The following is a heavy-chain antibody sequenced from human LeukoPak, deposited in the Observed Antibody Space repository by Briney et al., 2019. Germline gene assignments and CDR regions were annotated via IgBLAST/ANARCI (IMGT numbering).Heavy chain of an antibody. J-gene: IGHJ4*02. CDR2: INPSGGST. CDR3: ARDFQAAAGTTDY. D-gene: IGHD6-13*01. V-gene: IGHV1-46*01. CDR1: GYTFTSYY. Sequence: ASVKVSCKASGYTFTSYYMHWVRQAPGQGLEWMGIINPSGGSTSYAQKFQGRVTMTRDTSTSTAYMELRSLRSDDTAVHYCARDFQAAAGTTDYWGQGTLVTVSS.